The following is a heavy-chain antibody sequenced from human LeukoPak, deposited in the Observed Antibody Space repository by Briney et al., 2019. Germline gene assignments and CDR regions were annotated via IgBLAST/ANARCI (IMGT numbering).Heavy chain of an antibody. Sequence: ASVKVSCKASGYTFTRYGITWVRQAPGQGLEWMGWISGYNGHTNYAQKIQGRVTMTTDTSTSTAYMELRSLRSDDTAVYYCARDQLSRGVWFDPWGQGTLVTVSS. CDR1: GYTFTRYG. V-gene: IGHV1-18*01. CDR2: ISGYNGHT. J-gene: IGHJ5*02. CDR3: ARDQLSRGVWFDP. D-gene: IGHD1-1*01.